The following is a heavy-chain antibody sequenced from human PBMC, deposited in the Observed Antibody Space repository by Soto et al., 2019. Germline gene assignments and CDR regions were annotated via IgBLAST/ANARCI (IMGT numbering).Heavy chain of an antibody. Sequence: GGSLRLSCAASGFTVSSNYMSWVRQAPGKGLEWVSVIYSGGSTYYADSVKGRFTISRHNSKNTLYLQMNSLRAEDTAVYYCARGLPELELRESYYGMDVWGQGTTVTVSS. D-gene: IGHD1-7*01. CDR2: IYSGGST. CDR1: GFTVSSNY. CDR3: ARGLPELELRESYYGMDV. V-gene: IGHV3-53*01. J-gene: IGHJ6*02.